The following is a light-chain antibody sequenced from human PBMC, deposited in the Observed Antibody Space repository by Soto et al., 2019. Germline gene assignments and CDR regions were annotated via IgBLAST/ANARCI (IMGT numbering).Light chain of an antibody. CDR1: QSVGSN. CDR2: GAS. V-gene: IGKV3-15*01. CDR3: QQYNNWPRT. Sequence: EIVMTQSPATLSVSPGERVTLSCRARQSVGSNLAWYRQKPGQAPRLLIYGASTRATGIPARFSGSGSGTEFTLTVSTLQSEDVGIYYRQQYNNWPRTFGQGTKVDIK. J-gene: IGKJ1*01.